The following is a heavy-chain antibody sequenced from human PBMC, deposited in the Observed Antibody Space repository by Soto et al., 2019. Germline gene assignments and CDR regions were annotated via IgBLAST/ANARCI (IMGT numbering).Heavy chain of an antibody. CDR2: ISAHNGST. CDR3: ARGRYGDY. D-gene: IGHD1-1*01. CDR1: GYAFTTYG. J-gene: IGHJ4*02. Sequence: QVHLVQSGAEVKKPGASVKVSCKGSGYAFTTYGITWVRQAPGQGLEWMGWISAHNGSTNYVQKLQGRVTVTRDTSTSTAYMELRSLRSDDTAVYYCARGRYGDYWGQGALVTVSS. V-gene: IGHV1-18*01.